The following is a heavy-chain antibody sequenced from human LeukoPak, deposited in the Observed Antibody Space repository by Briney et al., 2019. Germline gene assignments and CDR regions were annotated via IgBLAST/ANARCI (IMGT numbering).Heavy chain of an antibody. J-gene: IGHJ6*03. CDR2: ISSSGSTI. CDR1: GFTFSSYE. Sequence: HPGGSLRLSCAASGFTFSSYEMNWVRQAPGKGLEWVSYISSSGSTIYYADSVKGRFTISRDNAKNSLYLQMNSLRAEDTAVYYCARRKGDYYGSGRKSDYYYYMDVWGKGTTVTISS. CDR3: ARRKGDYYGSGRKSDYYYYMDV. D-gene: IGHD3-10*01. V-gene: IGHV3-48*03.